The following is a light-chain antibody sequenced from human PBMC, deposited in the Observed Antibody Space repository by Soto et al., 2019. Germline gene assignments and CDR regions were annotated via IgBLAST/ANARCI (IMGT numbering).Light chain of an antibody. CDR2: GNS. Sequence: QSVLTQPPSVSGAPGPRVTISCTGNSSNIGAGYDVHWYQQLPGTAPKLLIYGNSNRPSGVPDRFSGSKSGTSASLAITGLQAEDEADYYCQSYDSSLSGRYVFGTGTKVTVL. CDR3: QSYDSSLSGRYV. V-gene: IGLV1-40*01. CDR1: SSNIGAGYD. J-gene: IGLJ1*01.